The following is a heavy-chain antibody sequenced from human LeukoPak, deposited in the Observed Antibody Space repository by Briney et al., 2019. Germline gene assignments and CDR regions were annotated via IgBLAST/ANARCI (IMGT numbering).Heavy chain of an antibody. V-gene: IGHV1-46*01. D-gene: IGHD5-18*01. CDR1: GYTFTSDY. CDR3: ASGKYSYGPNFDY. J-gene: IGHJ4*02. CDR2: INPSGGST. Sequence: ASVKVSCKASGYTFTSDYMHWVRQAPGQGLEWMGIINPSGGSTSYAQKFQGRVTMTRDTSKNQFSLKLSSVTAADTAVYYCASGKYSYGPNFDYWGQGTLVTVSS.